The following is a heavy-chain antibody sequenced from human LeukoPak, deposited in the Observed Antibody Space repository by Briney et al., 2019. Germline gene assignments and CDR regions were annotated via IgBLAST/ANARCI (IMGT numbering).Heavy chain of an antibody. D-gene: IGHD2-15*01. CDR1: GFTFRSYE. CDR3: ARVIRYCSGGSCSIFFDY. CDR2: ITSSGTTI. J-gene: IGHJ4*02. V-gene: IGHV3-48*03. Sequence: GGSLRLSCAASGFTFRSYEMNWVRQAPGKGLEWLSYITSSGTTIYYADSVKGRFTISRDNAKNTLYLQMNSLRAEDTAVYYCARVIRYCSGGSCSIFFDYWGQGTLVTVSS.